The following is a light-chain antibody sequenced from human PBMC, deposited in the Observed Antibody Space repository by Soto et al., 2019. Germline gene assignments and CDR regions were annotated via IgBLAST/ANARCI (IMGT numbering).Light chain of an antibody. Sequence: EILLTQSPVTLALSPGERATLSCRASQTVRNNYLAWYQQKPGQAPKLLIHDASSRATGIPERFSGGGSGTDFILTISRLEPEDFEVYYCQQFSSYPPTFGGGTKVDIK. CDR3: QQFSSYPPT. CDR1: QTVRNNY. V-gene: IGKV3-20*01. CDR2: DAS. J-gene: IGKJ4*01.